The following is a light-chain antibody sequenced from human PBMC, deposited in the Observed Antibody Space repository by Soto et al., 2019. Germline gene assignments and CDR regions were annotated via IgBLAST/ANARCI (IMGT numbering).Light chain of an antibody. CDR3: QQYNSYSWT. V-gene: IGKV1-5*03. CDR1: QSISSW. Sequence: DIPMTQSPSTLSASVGDRVTITCRASQSISSWLAWYQQKPGKAPTLLIYKASSLESGVPSRFSGSGSRTEFTRTISSLQPDDFATHYCQQYNSYSWTFGQGTKVEIK. CDR2: KAS. J-gene: IGKJ1*01.